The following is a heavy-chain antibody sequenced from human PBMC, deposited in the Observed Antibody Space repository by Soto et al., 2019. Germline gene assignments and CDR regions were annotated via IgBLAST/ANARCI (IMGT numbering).Heavy chain of an antibody. D-gene: IGHD4-4*01. CDR1: GYIFTDYW. V-gene: IGHV5-10-1*01. J-gene: IGHJ5*01. CDR3: ARIAAYSNYGVAWLDS. CDR2: IDPRDSFT. Sequence: LKISCQVSGYIFTDYWITWVRQIPGKGLEWLGRIDPRDSFTNYNPSWHGHVTLSADKSITTAYLQWSSLMASDTAMYYCARIAAYSNYGVAWLDSWGQGTLVTVSS.